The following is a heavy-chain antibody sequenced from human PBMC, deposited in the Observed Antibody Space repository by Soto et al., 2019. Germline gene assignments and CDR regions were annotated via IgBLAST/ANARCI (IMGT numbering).Heavy chain of an antibody. V-gene: IGHV3-23*01. Sequence: EVHLLEAGGGFVQPGGSLRLSCSASGFTFKDYGMSWVRQAPGKGLEWVSAIIGPGDKSYYAVAVKGRFTISRDNSNNTLYLQPNNVRVDDMAIYYCANDRDYDDSYPCASWGQGTLVTVSS. CDR1: GFTFKDYG. CDR2: IIGPGDKS. CDR3: ANDRDYDDSYPCAS. J-gene: IGHJ4*02. D-gene: IGHD4-17*01.